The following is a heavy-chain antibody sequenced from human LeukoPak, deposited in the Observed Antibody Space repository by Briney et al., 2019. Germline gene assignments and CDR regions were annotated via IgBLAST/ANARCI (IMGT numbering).Heavy chain of an antibody. CDR1: GGTFGSYA. V-gene: IGHV1-69*06. CDR2: IIPIFGTA. J-gene: IGHJ6*03. CDR3: VCSSSWLYYYYYMDV. Sequence: GASVKVSCKASGGTFGSYAISWVRQAPGQGLEWMGGIIPIFGTANYAQKFQGRVTITADKSTSTAYMELSSLRSEDTAVYYCVCSSSWLYYYYYMDVWGKGTTVTVSS. D-gene: IGHD6-13*01.